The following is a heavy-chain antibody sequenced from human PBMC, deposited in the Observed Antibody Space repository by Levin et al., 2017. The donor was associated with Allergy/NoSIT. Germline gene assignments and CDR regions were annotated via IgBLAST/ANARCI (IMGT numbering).Heavy chain of an antibody. CDR2: ISGSGGST. Sequence: SCAASGFTFSSYAMSWVRQAPGKGLEWVSAISGSGGSTYYADSVKGRFTISRDNSKNTLYLQMNSLRAEDTAVYYCAKEKVVWGYYDILTGYYRPYYFDYWGQGTLVTVSS. CDR3: AKEKVVWGYYDILTGYYRPYYFDY. V-gene: IGHV3-23*01. CDR1: GFTFSSYA. D-gene: IGHD3-9*01. J-gene: IGHJ4*02.